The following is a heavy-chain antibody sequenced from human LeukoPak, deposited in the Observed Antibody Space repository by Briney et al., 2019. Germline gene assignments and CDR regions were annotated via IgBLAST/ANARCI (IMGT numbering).Heavy chain of an antibody. V-gene: IGHV3-21*01. J-gene: IGHJ4*02. D-gene: IGHD2-15*01. CDR2: ISSSSSYI. Sequence: PGGSLRLSCAASGFTFSSYSMNWVRQAPGKGLEWVSSISSSSSYIYYADSVKGRFTISRDNAKNSLYLQMNSLRAEDTAVYYCTTDAVVVVFYYFDYWGQGTLVTVSS. CDR3: TTDAVVVVFYYFDY. CDR1: GFTFSSYS.